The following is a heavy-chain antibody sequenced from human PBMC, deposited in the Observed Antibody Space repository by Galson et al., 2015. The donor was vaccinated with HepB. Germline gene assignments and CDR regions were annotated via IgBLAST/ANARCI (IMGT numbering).Heavy chain of an antibody. V-gene: IGHV1-58*02. CDR1: GFTFTSSA. J-gene: IGHJ6*02. D-gene: IGHD3-9*01. CDR3: AAVPDWLDYYYGMDV. Sequence: SVKVSCKASGFTFTSSAMQWVRQARGQRLEWIGWIVVGSGNTNYAQKFQERVTITRDMSTSTAYMELSSLRSEDTAVYYCAAVPDWLDYYYGMDVWGQGTTVTVSS. CDR2: IVVGSGNT.